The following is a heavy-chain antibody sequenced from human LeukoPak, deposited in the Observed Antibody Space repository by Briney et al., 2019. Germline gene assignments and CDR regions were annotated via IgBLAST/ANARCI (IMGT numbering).Heavy chain of an antibody. CDR2: ISGSGGST. J-gene: IGHJ4*02. CDR3: AKGDSSGYYGGYYFDY. Sequence: GGSLRLSCAASGFTFSSYGMYWVRQAPGKGLEWVSAISGSGGSTYYADSVKGRFTISRDNSKNTLYLQMNSLRAEDTAVYYCAKGDSSGYYGGYYFDYWGQGTLVTVSS. D-gene: IGHD3-22*01. CDR1: GFTFSSYG. V-gene: IGHV3-23*01.